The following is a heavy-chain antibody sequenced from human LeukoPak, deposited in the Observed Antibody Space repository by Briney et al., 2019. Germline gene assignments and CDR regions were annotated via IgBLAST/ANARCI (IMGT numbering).Heavy chain of an antibody. CDR1: GYSFTDFY. J-gene: IGHJ4*02. CDR2: IIPDSGAT. Sequence: ASVKVSCKTSGYSFTDFYIHWVRQAPGQGLEWMGWIIPDSGATNFAQDFQGRVSLTGDTSSGTAFLELSSLRSDDTATYYCARDRGRAQFDFWGQGTLVTVPS. CDR3: ARDRGRAQFDF. V-gene: IGHV1-2*02.